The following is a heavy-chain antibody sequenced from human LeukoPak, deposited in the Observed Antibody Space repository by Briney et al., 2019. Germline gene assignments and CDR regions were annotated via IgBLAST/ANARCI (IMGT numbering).Heavy chain of an antibody. CDR3: ARDFGETSLPNWFDP. CDR1: GMSITSRHY. V-gene: IGHV4-38-2*02. Sequence: PSETLSPTCSVSGMSITSRHYWGWIRQPPGKGLEWIGSTSHSDSPYYNPSLESRVTISLDTSRNQFSLKLTSVTAADTAVYYCARDFGETSLPNWFDPWGQGTLVIVSS. J-gene: IGHJ5*02. D-gene: IGHD3-16*01. CDR2: TSHSDSP.